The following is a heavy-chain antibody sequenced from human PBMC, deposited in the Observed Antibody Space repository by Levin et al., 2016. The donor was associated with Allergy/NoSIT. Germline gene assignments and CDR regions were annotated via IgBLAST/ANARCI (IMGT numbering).Heavy chain of an antibody. CDR2: IIPIFGTA. D-gene: IGHD5-12*01. CDR3: ARGNGVITLGSIVATGYYYYGMDV. V-gene: IGHV1-69*13. Sequence: SVKVSCKASGGTFSSYAISWVRQAPGQGLEWMGGIIPIFGTANYAQKFQGRVTITADESTSTAYMELSSLRSEDTAVYYCARGNGVITLGSIVATGYYYYGMDVWGQGTTVTVSS. J-gene: IGHJ6*02. CDR1: GGTFSSYA.